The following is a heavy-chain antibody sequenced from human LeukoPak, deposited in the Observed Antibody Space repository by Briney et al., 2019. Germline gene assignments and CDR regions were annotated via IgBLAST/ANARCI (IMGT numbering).Heavy chain of an antibody. CDR1: GGSISSYY. D-gene: IGHD3-22*01. CDR2: IYYSGST. CDR3: ARDSSGYQDAFDI. Sequence: SETLSLTCTVSGGSISSYYWSWIRQPPGKGLEWIGYIYYSGSTNYNPSLKSRVTISVDTSKNQFSLKLSSVTAADTAVYYCARDSSGYQDAFDIWGQGTMVTVSS. V-gene: IGHV4-59*01. J-gene: IGHJ3*02.